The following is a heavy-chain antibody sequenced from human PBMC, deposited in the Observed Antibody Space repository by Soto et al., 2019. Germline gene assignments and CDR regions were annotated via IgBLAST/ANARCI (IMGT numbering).Heavy chain of an antibody. J-gene: IGHJ4*02. D-gene: IGHD5-12*01. CDR1: GFTFSSYS. V-gene: IGHV3-21*01. Sequence: EVQLVESGGGLVKPGGSLRLSCAASGFTFSSYSMNWVRQAPGKGLEWVSSISSSSSYIYYADSVKGRFTISRDNAKNSLYLQINSLRAEDTAVYYCARDPYSGSYFDYWGQGTLVTVSS. CDR2: ISSSSSYI. CDR3: ARDPYSGSYFDY.